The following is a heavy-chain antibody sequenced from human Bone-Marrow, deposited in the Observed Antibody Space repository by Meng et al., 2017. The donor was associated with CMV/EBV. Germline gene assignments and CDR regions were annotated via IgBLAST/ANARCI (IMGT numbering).Heavy chain of an antibody. J-gene: IGHJ6*02. V-gene: IGHV4-59*01. D-gene: IGHD2-2*02. CDR2: IYYSGST. CDR1: GGSISSYY. Sequence: GSLRLSCTVSGGSISSYYWSWIRQPPGKGLEWIGYIYYSGSTNYNPSLKSRVTISVDTSKNQFSLKLSSVTAADTAVYYCASSPAAIYYGMDVWGQGTTVTVSS. CDR3: ASSPAAIYYGMDV.